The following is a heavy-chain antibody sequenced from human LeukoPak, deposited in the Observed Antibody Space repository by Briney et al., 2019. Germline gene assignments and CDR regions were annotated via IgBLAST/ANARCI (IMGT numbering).Heavy chain of an antibody. CDR2: MSDDGST. D-gene: IGHD3-3*01. CDR3: ARDGGRSGCAH. CDR1: GFSVSNNY. J-gene: IGHJ4*02. V-gene: IGHV3-53*01. Sequence: GGSLRLSCEVSGFSVSNNYMSWVRQAPGKGLEWVSVMSDDGSTHYADSVKGRFIVSRDNSKNTFYLQMNSARVEDTAVYYCARDGGRSGCAHWGQGAVATVSS.